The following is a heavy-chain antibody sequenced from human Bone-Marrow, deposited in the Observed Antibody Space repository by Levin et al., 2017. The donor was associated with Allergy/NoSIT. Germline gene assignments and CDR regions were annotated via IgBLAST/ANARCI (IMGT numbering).Heavy chain of an antibody. J-gene: IGHJ6*03. D-gene: IGHD3-3*01. Sequence: SETLSLTCAVYGGSFSDYQWSWVRQSPEKGLEWIGQINPSGSANYNPSLKSRVTIAVVTPKNQFSLQLSPVTAADTAVYYCARSSQYDSGSTSYVGGYYYIDVWGKGTMVTVSS. CDR3: ARSSQYDSGSTSYVGGYYYIDV. CDR2: INPSGSA. CDR1: GGSFSDYQ. V-gene: IGHV4-34*01.